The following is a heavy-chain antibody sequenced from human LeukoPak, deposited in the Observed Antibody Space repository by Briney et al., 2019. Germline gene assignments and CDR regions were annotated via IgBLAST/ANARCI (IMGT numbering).Heavy chain of an antibody. J-gene: IGHJ4*02. V-gene: IGHV1-2*02. D-gene: IGHD1-1*01. CDR2: INPNSGGS. Sequence: ASVKVSCKASGYTFPANYMHWVRQAPGQGLEWMGWINPNSGGSNCAQRFQGRVTMTRETSISTAYMELSRLSSDDTAVYYCARVQVSDDNWGFFDYWGQGTLVTVSS. CDR3: ARVQVSDDNWGFFDY. CDR1: GYTFPANY.